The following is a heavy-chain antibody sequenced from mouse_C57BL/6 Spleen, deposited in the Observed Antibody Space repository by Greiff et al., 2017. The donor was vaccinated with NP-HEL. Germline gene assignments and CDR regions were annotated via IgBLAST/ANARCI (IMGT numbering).Heavy chain of an antibody. CDR2: IDPEGGDT. CDR1: GFNINDYY. CDR3: TTYGSRDY. V-gene: IGHV14-1*01. D-gene: IGHD1-1*01. J-gene: IGHJ2*01. Sequence: VQLQQPGAELVRPGASVKLSCTASGFNINDYYMHWVKQRPEQGLEWIGRIDPEGGDTEYAPKFQGKATMTADTASNTAYLQLSSLTSEDTAVYYCTTYGSRDYWGQGTTLTVSS.